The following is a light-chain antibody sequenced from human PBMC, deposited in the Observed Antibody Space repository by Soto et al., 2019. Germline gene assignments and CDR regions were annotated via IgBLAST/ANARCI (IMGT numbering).Light chain of an antibody. V-gene: IGKV1-39*01. CDR2: AAS. CDR3: QQSFNLPRT. Sequence: DIQMTQSPSSLSVSIGDRVTITCRASQSISSSLNWFQHSPGQPPKLLLFAASNLHAGVPPRFSGSGSGTSFSLTIRSLQPEDFATYYCQQSFNLPRTFGPGTKVDIK. J-gene: IGKJ1*01. CDR1: QSISSS.